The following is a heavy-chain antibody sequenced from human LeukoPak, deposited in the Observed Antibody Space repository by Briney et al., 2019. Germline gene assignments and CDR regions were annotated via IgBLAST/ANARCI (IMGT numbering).Heavy chain of an antibody. Sequence: PGGSLRLSCAASGSTFRTYNMNWLRQAPGKGLEWVSVISSSSSDIYYADSEKGRFTISRHNAKNSLYLQMNSLRGEDTAVYYCTRELGVDWGQGTLVTVS. J-gene: IGHJ4*02. CDR3: TRELGVD. V-gene: IGHV3-21*01. CDR1: GSTFRTYN. CDR2: ISSSSSDI. D-gene: IGHD3-16*01.